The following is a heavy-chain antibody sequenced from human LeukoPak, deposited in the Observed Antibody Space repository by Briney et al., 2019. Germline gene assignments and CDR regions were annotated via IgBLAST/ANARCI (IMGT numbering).Heavy chain of an antibody. CDR1: GYTFSDHY. CDR2: TRNKANNYAT. Sequence: GGSLRLSCAVSGYTFSDHYIDWVRQAPGKGLEWVGQTRNKANNYATEYAASVKDRFTISRDDSRNSVYLQMDSLKTEDTAVYYCARSIPYGTTWYGRSDYWGQGTLVTVSS. J-gene: IGHJ4*02. D-gene: IGHD6-13*01. V-gene: IGHV3-72*01. CDR3: ARSIPYGTTWYGRSDY.